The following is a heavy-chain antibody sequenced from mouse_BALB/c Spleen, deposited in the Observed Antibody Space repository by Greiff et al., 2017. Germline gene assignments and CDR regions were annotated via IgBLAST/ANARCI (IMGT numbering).Heavy chain of an antibody. Sequence: VQLQQPGAELVKPGTSVKLSCKASGYNFTSYWINWVKLRPGQGLEWIGDIYPGSGSTNYNEKFKSKATLTVDTSSSTAYMQLSSLASEDSALYYCARRAMDYWGQGTSVTVSS. J-gene: IGHJ4*01. CDR1: GYNFTSYW. CDR2: IYPGSGST. V-gene: IGHV1-55*01. CDR3: ARRAMDY.